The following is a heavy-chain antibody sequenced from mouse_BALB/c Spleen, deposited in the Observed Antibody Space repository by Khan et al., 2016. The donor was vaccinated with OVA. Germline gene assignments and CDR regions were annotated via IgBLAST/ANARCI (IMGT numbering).Heavy chain of an antibody. CDR2: VTSSANN. Sequence: VQLVESGPSLAKPSPTLSLTCSVTGDSITSGFWNWIRKFPGNKFEYMGYVTSSANNYYNPSLNSRISITRDTSKSKYYLQLNSVTTEDTATYFCARSYGSWAIDFWGQGTSVTVSS. J-gene: IGHJ4*01. CDR3: ARSYGSWAIDF. D-gene: IGHD1-1*01. CDR1: GDSITSGF. V-gene: IGHV3-8*02.